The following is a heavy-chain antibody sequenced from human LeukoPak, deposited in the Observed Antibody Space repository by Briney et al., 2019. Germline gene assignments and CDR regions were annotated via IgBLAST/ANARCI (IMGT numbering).Heavy chain of an antibody. CDR1: GFTFSSYS. Sequence: GGSLRLSCAASGFTFSSYSMNWVRQAPGKGLEWVSSISSSSSYIYYADSVKGRFTISRDNAKNSLYLQMNSLRAEDTAVYYCARDGDIVVVPAAPDAFDIWGQGTMVTVPS. V-gene: IGHV3-21*01. CDR3: ARDGDIVVVPAAPDAFDI. J-gene: IGHJ3*02. D-gene: IGHD2-2*01. CDR2: ISSSSSYI.